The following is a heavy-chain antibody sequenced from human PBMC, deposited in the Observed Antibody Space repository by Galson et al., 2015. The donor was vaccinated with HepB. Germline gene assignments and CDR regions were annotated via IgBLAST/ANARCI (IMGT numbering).Heavy chain of an antibody. J-gene: IGHJ4*02. CDR1: GASIRTDY. Sequence: SETLSLTCIVSGASIRTDYWSWIRQPPGMGLEWIGYMYESGTTGYSPSLKSRVTISADTSNNQFSLKLSSVTAADTAVYYCTGGVSVSRRPYDYWGQGILVTVSP. CDR3: TGGVSVSRRPYDY. V-gene: IGHV4-59*01. CDR2: MYESGTT. D-gene: IGHD3-16*01.